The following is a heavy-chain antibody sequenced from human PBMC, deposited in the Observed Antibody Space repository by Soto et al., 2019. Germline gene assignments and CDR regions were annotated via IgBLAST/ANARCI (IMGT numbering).Heavy chain of an antibody. V-gene: IGHV1-3*01. D-gene: IGHD3-9*01. CDR1: GYTFTSYA. Sequence: QVQLVQSGAEVKKPGASVKVSCKASGYTFTSYAMHWVRQAPGQRLEWMGWINAGNGNTKYSQKFQGRVTITRDTSARTAYMELSSLRSEDTAVYYCARGTNVLRYFDWLSRFDYWGQGTLVTVSS. CDR2: INAGNGNT. CDR3: ARGTNVLRYFDWLSRFDY. J-gene: IGHJ4*02.